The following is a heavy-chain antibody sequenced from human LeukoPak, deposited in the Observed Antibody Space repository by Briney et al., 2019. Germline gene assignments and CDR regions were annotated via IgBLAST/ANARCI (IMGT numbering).Heavy chain of an antibody. V-gene: IGHV4-59*01. D-gene: IGHD5-12*01. CDR1: GGSISTYY. Sequence: SETLSLTCTVSGGSISTYYWSWIRQPPGKGLEWIGYVSYTGNTNYNPALRSRVTISVDTSKNQFSLKLSSVTAADTAVYYCARDYSGYDMGAFDIWGQGTMVTVSS. CDR2: VSYTGNT. J-gene: IGHJ3*02. CDR3: ARDYSGYDMGAFDI.